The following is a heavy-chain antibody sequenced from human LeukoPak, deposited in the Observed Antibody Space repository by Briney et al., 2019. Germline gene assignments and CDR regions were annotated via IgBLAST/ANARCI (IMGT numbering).Heavy chain of an antibody. J-gene: IGHJ4*02. CDR1: GFTFSSYG. D-gene: IGHD3-22*01. CDR3: ARGAHYYDSSGYPSHFDY. Sequence: RSGGSLRLSCAASGFTFSSYGMHWVRQAPGKGLEWVAVIWYDGSNKYYADSVKGRFTISRGNSKNTLYLQMNSLRAEDTAVYYCARGAHYYDSSGYPSHFDYWGQGTLVTVSS. CDR2: IWYDGSNK. V-gene: IGHV3-33*01.